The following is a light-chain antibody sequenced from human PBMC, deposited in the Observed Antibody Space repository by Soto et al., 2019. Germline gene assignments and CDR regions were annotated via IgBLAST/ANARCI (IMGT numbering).Light chain of an antibody. J-gene: IGKJ1*01. V-gene: IGKV3-20*01. CDR3: PAYSRTHPTWM. CDR2: GAS. Sequence: EIVLTQSPGTLSLSPGERATLSCRASQSVSSSYLAWYQQKPGQAPRLLIYGASSRATGIPDRFSGSGSGTDFTLTISRLEPEDFAVYYCPAYSRTHPTWMFGQRPNVDIK. CDR1: QSVSSSY.